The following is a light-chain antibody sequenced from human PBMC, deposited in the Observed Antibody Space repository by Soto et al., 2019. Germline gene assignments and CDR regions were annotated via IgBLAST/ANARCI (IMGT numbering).Light chain of an antibody. CDR3: QQYKTWALFT. V-gene: IGKV3-15*01. CDR1: QSVSNN. CDR2: GAS. Sequence: EIVLTQSPGTLSVSPGERATLTCRASQSVSNNLAWYQQIPGQAPRLLIYGASTRATGCPGRFSGSGSGTELTLTVSSLQPEDSAVYFCQQYKTWALFTFGQGTKLEIK. J-gene: IGKJ2*01.